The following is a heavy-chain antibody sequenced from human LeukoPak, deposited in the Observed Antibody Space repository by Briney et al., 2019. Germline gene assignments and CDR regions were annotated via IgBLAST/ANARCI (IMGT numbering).Heavy chain of an antibody. J-gene: IGHJ4*02. CDR1: GYTFTGYY. CDR2: FDPEDGET. CDR3: ATALLFTIFEY. V-gene: IGHV1-24*01. Sequence: ASVKVSCKASGYTFTGYYMHWVRQAPGKGLEWMGGFDPEDGETIYAQKFQGRVTMTEDTSTDTAYMEPSSLRSEDTAVYYCATALLFTIFEYWGQGTLVTVSS. D-gene: IGHD3-3*01.